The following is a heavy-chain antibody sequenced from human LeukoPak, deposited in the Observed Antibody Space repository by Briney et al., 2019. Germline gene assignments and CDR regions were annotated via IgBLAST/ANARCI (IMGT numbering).Heavy chain of an antibody. CDR3: ARWLTYGNFDY. D-gene: IGHD3-22*01. CDR2: ISPYNGDT. Sequence: ASVKVSCKASGNTFTSYGITWVRQAPGQGLEWMAWISPYNGDTNYTQNLQGRVTMTTDTSTSTAYMELRSLRSDDTAVYYCARWLTYGNFDYWGQGTLVTVSS. J-gene: IGHJ4*02. CDR1: GNTFTSYG. V-gene: IGHV1-18*01.